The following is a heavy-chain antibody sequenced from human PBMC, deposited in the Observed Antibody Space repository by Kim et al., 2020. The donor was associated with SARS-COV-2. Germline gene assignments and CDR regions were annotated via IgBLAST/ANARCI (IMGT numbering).Heavy chain of an antibody. CDR3: ARQWGYSSSWTPPLGY. CDR1: GGSISSYY. J-gene: IGHJ4*02. D-gene: IGHD6-13*01. CDR2: IYYSGST. Sequence: SETLSLTCTVSGGSISSYYWSWIRQPPGKGLEWIGYIYYSGSTNYNPSLKSRVTISVDTSKNQFSLKLSSVTAADTAVYYCARQWGYSSSWTPPLGYWGQGTLVTVSS. V-gene: IGHV4-59*08.